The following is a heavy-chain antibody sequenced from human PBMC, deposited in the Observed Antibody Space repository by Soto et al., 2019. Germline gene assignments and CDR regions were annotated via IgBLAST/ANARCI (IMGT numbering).Heavy chain of an antibody. J-gene: IGHJ6*02. CDR3: ARFRSKGGEVSYGMDV. CDR1: GGSISSSSYY. D-gene: IGHD2-21*01. CDR2: IYYSGST. V-gene: IGHV4-39*01. Sequence: PSETLSLTCTVSGGSISSSSYYWGWIRQPPGKGLEWIGSIYYSGSTYYNPSLKSRVTISVDTSKNQFSLKLSSVTAADTAVYYCARFRSKGGEVSYGMDVWGQGTTVTVSS.